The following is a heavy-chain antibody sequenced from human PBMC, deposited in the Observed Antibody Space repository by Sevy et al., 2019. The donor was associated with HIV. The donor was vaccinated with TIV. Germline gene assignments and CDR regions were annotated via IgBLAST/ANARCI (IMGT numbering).Heavy chain of an antibody. CDR3: AGTYYDFWSGYTDDAFDF. V-gene: IGHV3-7*03. J-gene: IGHJ3*01. Sequence: GGSLRLSCAASGFTFSSYWMSWVRQAPGKGLEWVANIKQEGSEKYYVDSVKGRVTISRDNAKNSLYLQMNSLKAEGTAVYYCAGTYYDFWSGYTDDAFDFWGQGTMVTVSS. CDR1: GFTFSSYW. D-gene: IGHD3-3*01. CDR2: IKQEGSEK.